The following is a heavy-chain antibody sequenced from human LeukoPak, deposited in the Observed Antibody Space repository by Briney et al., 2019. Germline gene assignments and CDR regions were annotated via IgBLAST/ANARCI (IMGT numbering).Heavy chain of an antibody. Sequence: ASVKVSCKASGYTFSGYYMHWVRQAPGQGLEWMGRINPNSGGTNYAQKFQGRVTMTRDTSNSTAYMELSRLRSDDTAVYYCARDQFYYDSSGYYKYYFDYWGQGTLVTVSS. D-gene: IGHD3-22*01. CDR2: INPNSGGT. J-gene: IGHJ4*02. CDR1: GYTFSGYY. V-gene: IGHV1-2*06. CDR3: ARDQFYYDSSGYYKYYFDY.